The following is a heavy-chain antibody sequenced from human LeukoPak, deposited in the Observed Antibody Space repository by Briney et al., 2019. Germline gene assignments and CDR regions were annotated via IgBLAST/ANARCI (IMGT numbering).Heavy chain of an antibody. CDR1: GYAFTNYA. J-gene: IGHJ4*02. D-gene: IGHD2-2*01. V-gene: IGHV1-18*01. CDR2: ISVYNGNT. Sequence: EASVKVSCKASGYAFTNYAISWVRQAPGQGFEWMGWISVYNGNTNYAQKLQGRVTMTADTSTTTAYMELRSLRSDDTAVYYCARGYCSSATCRHFDYWGQGALVTVSS. CDR3: ARGYCSSATCRHFDY.